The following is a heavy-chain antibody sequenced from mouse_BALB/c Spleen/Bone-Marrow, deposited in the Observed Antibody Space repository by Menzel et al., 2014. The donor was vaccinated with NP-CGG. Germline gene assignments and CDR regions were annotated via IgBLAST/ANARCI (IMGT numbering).Heavy chain of an antibody. V-gene: IGHV1S127*01. CDR2: IDPSDSYT. D-gene: IGHD3-2*01. CDR1: GYTFTSYW. Sequence: QVQLKESGAELVKPGASVKMSCKASGYTFTSYWMHWVEQRPGQGLEWIGVIDPSDSYTSYNQKFKGKATLTVDTSSSTAYMQLSSLTSEDSAVYYCTIPTARACFDYWGQGTTLTVSS. J-gene: IGHJ2*01. CDR3: TIPTARACFDY.